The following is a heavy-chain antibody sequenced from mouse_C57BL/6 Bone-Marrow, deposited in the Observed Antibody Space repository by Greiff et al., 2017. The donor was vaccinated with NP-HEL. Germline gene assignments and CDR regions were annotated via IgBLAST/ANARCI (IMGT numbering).Heavy chain of an antibody. CDR3: SRWGYGSSYGYFDY. CDR1: GYTFTSYG. CDR2: IYPRSGNT. Sequence: QVQLQQSGAELARPGASVKLSCKASGYTFTSYGISWVKQRTGQGLEWIGEIYPRSGNTYYNEKFKGKATLTADKSSSTEYMELRSLTSEDSAVYFCSRWGYGSSYGYFDYWGQGTTLTVSS. J-gene: IGHJ2*01. D-gene: IGHD1-1*01. V-gene: IGHV1-81*01.